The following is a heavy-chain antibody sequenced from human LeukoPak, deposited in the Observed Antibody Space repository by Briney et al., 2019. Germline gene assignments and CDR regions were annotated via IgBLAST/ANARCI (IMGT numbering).Heavy chain of an antibody. CDR3: ASEPLIDY. V-gene: IGHV3-48*01. Sequence: PGGTLRLSCAASGFTFSSYSMNWVRQAPGKGLEWVSYISSSSSTIYYADSVKGRFTISRANAKNSLYLQMNSLRAEDTAEYYCASEPLIDYWGQGTLVTVSS. CDR2: ISSSSSTI. CDR1: GFTFSSYS. J-gene: IGHJ4*02.